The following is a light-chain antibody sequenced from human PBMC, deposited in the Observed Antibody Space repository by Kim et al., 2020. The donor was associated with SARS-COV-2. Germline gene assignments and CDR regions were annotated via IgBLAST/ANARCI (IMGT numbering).Light chain of an antibody. CDR2: QDS. CDR3: QAWDSSNVV. J-gene: IGLJ2*01. CDR1: KLGDKY. V-gene: IGLV3-1*01. Sequence: GSPRQTASITCSGDKLGDKYACWYQQKPGQSPILVIYQDSKRPSGIPERFSGSNSGNTATLTISGTQAMDEAAYYCQAWDSSNVVFGGGTKVTVL.